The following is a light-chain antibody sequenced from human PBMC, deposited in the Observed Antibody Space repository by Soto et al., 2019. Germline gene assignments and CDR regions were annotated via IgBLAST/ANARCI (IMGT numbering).Light chain of an antibody. Sequence: QSALTQPASVSGSPGQSITIPCTGTSSDIGNYNAVSWYQQHPGKAPKLIIYEVTNRPSGVSDRFSGSKSGNTASQTISGLQAEDEADYYCGSWTTYRPYVFATGTKVTVL. V-gene: IGLV2-14*01. CDR1: SSDIGNYNA. CDR2: EVT. CDR3: GSWTTYRPYV. J-gene: IGLJ1*01.